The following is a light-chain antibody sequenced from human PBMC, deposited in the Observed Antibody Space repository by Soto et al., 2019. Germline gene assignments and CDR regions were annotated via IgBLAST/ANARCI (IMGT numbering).Light chain of an antibody. CDR2: GAS. CDR1: QAISSN. CDR3: QQYNNWPQT. Sequence: EIVMTQSPATLSVSRGERATLSCRANQAISSNLAWYQQKPGQAPRLLIYGASTRATGIPARFSGSGSGTEFTLTISSLQSEDFAVYYCQQYNNWPQTFGQGTKVDIK. J-gene: IGKJ1*01. V-gene: IGKV3-15*01.